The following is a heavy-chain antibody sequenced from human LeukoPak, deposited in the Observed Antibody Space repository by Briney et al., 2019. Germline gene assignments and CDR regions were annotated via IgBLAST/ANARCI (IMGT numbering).Heavy chain of an antibody. V-gene: IGHV3-48*03. Sequence: PGGSLRLSCAASEFTFSSYEMNWVRQAPGKGLEWVAYITSSGTTMYYADSVRGRFIISRDNAKNSLYLQMNSLRAEDTAVYYCAREGVAADYWGQGTLVTVSS. D-gene: IGHD6-13*01. CDR2: ITSSGTTM. CDR1: EFTFSSYE. CDR3: AREGVAADY. J-gene: IGHJ4*02.